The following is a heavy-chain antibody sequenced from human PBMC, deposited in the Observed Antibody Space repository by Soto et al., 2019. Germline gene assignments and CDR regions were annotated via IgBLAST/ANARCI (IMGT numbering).Heavy chain of an antibody. CDR3: ASGKFIVVVTARYYGMDV. J-gene: IGHJ6*02. D-gene: IGHD2-21*02. Sequence: QVQLVQSGAEVKKPGSSVKVSCKASGGTFSSYAISWVRQAPGQGLEWMGGIIPILGTANYAQKFQGRVTITADESTSTAYMELSSLRSEDTAVYYCASGKFIVVVTARYYGMDVWGQGTTVTVSS. CDR1: GGTFSSYA. CDR2: IIPILGTA. V-gene: IGHV1-69*01.